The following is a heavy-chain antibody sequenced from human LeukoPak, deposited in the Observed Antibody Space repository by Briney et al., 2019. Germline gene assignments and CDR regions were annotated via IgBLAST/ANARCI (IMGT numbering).Heavy chain of an antibody. CDR2: ISGSGDST. CDR3: AKQRSEVPVAASNY. V-gene: IGHV3-23*01. D-gene: IGHD2-2*01. CDR1: GFTFSTSA. Sequence: GGSLRLSCAASGFTFSTSAMSWVRQAPGKGLEWVSGISGSGDSTYYVDSVKGRFTISRDNSKSTPYLHMNSLRAEDTAIYYCAKQRSEVPVAASNYWGQGALVTVSS. J-gene: IGHJ4*02.